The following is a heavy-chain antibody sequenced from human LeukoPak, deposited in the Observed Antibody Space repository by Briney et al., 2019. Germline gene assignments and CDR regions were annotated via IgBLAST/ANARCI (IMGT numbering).Heavy chain of an antibody. J-gene: IGHJ5*02. V-gene: IGHV3-49*03. CDR2: IRSKAYGGTT. D-gene: IGHD1-26*01. CDR1: GFTFGDYA. CDR3: TRVKFGGSHSHSGSAGFDP. Sequence: PGGSLRLSCTASGFTFGDYAMSWFRQAPGKGLEWVGFIRSKAYGGTTEYAASVKGRFTISRDDSKSIAYLQMNSLKTEDTAVYYCTRVKFGGSHSHSGSAGFDPWGQGTLVTVPS.